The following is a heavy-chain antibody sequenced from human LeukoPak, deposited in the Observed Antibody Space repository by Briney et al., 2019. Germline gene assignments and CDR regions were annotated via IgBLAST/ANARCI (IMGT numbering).Heavy chain of an antibody. CDR3: GGGNSGYYYYYMDV. Sequence: SETLSLTCAVYGGSFSGYYWSWLRQPPGKGLEWIGEINHSGSTNYNPSLKSRVTISVDTSKNQFSLKLSSVTAADTAVYYCGGGNSGYYYYYMDVWGKGTTVTVSS. J-gene: IGHJ6*03. CDR1: GGSFSGYY. CDR2: INHSGST. D-gene: IGHD1-26*01. V-gene: IGHV4-34*01.